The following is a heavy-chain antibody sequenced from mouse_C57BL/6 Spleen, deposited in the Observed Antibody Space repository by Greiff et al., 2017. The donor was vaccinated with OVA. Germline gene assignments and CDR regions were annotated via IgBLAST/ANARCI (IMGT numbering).Heavy chain of an antibody. Sequence: EVHLVESGGGLVKPGGSLKLSCAASGFTFSDYGMHWVRQAPEKGLEWVAYISSGSSTIYYADTVKGRFTISRDNATNTLFLQMTSLRSEDTAMYYCARRYDYDGYFDVWGTGTTVTVSS. CDR2: ISSGSSTI. CDR1: GFTFSDYG. D-gene: IGHD2-4*01. J-gene: IGHJ1*03. V-gene: IGHV5-17*01. CDR3: ARRYDYDGYFDV.